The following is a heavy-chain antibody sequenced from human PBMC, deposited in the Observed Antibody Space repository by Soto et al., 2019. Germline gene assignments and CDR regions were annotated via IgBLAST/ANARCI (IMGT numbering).Heavy chain of an antibody. Sequence: PSETLSLTCTVSDGSISSGAYYWSWIRQHPGKGLEWIGYIYYSGTAYYNPSLKSRVAISVDTSKNQFSLDLNSVTAADTAVYYCARADTEYSSMWDLKNVLAPRGHGTLVPVSS. CDR3: ARADTEYSSMWDLKNVLAP. J-gene: IGHJ5*02. CDR2: IYYSGTA. V-gene: IGHV4-31*03. D-gene: IGHD6-6*01. CDR1: DGSISSGAYY.